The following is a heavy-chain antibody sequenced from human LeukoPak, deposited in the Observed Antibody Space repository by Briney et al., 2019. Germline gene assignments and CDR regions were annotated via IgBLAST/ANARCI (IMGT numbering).Heavy chain of an antibody. D-gene: IGHD5-18*01. J-gene: IGHJ4*02. CDR2: IYPGYSDA. V-gene: IGHV5-51*01. Sequence: GESLKISCKVSGYILTNNWIGWVRQVPGKGLEWMGLIYPGYSDAKYSPSFQGQVTFSVDKSNSTAYLQWSSLKASDTAMYYCARPGGYSYGFDYWGQGTLVTVSS. CDR3: ARPGGYSYGFDY. CDR1: GYILTNNW.